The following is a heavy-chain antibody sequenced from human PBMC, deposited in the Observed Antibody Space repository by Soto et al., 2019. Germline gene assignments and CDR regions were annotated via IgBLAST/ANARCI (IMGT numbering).Heavy chain of an antibody. CDR3: ARVGQEMATIPYYFDY. Sequence: SETLSLTCTVSGGSISSYYWSWIRQPPGKGLEWIGYIYYSGSTNYNPSLKSRVTISVGTSKNQFSLKLSSVTAADTAVYYCARVGQEMATIPYYFDYWGQGTLVTVSS. J-gene: IGHJ4*02. CDR1: GGSISSYY. CDR2: IYYSGST. V-gene: IGHV4-59*01. D-gene: IGHD5-12*01.